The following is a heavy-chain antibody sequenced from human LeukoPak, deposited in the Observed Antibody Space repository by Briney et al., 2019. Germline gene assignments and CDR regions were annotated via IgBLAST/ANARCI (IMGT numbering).Heavy chain of an antibody. CDR1: GFTFSSYA. D-gene: IGHD3-9*01. CDR3: AKSHLLRYFDWSKNY. Sequence: PGGSLRLSCAASGFTFSSYAMSWVRQAPGKGLEWVSAISGSGGSTYYADSVKGRFTISRDNSKNTLYLQMNSLRAEDTTVYYCAKSHLLRYFDWSKNYWGQGTLVTVSS. V-gene: IGHV3-23*01. J-gene: IGHJ4*02. CDR2: ISGSGGST.